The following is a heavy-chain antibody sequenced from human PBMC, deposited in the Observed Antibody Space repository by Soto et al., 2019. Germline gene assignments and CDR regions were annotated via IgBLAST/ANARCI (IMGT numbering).Heavy chain of an antibody. D-gene: IGHD2-2*01. J-gene: IGHJ6*02. CDR3: ARSQGSSTSLEIYYYYYYGMDV. CDR1: GGTFSSYA. Sequence: SVKVSCKASGGTFSSYAISWVRQAPGQGLKWMGGIIPISGTANYAQKFQGRVTITADESTSTAYMELSSLRSEDTAVYYCARSQGSSTSLEIYYYYYYGMDVWGQGTTVTVSS. CDR2: IIPISGTA. V-gene: IGHV1-69*13.